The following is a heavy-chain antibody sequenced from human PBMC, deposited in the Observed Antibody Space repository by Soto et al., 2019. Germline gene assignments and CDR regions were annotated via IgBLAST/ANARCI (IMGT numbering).Heavy chain of an antibody. CDR3: VRQGIDYLHGLVDV. Sequence: QVQLQQSGPRLVKPSETLSLTCTVSSGPDRSHNWGWIRQPPGRGLEWIGYVYYTGDTAYNPSLSGRVTISEDTYTTDISLTLHSVTAADTAVYYGVRQGIDYLHGLVDVWGQGTTVSVSS. CDR2: VYYTGDT. V-gene: IGHV4-59*08. D-gene: IGHD4-17*01. J-gene: IGHJ6*02. CDR1: SGPDRSHN.